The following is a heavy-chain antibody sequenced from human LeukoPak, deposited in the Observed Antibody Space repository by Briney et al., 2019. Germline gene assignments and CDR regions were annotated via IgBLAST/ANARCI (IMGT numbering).Heavy chain of an antibody. CDR3: AKDASTVTLHADY. D-gene: IGHD4-17*01. V-gene: IGHV3-30*18. CDR2: LSYDGSNN. CDR1: GFTFSSFG. J-gene: IGHJ4*02. Sequence: HAGRSLRLSCAASGFTFSSFGMHWVRQAPGKGLEWVAVLSYDGSNNYYADSVKGRFTISRDNSKNTLYLQMNSLRAEDTAVHYCAKDASTVTLHADYWGQGTLVTVSS.